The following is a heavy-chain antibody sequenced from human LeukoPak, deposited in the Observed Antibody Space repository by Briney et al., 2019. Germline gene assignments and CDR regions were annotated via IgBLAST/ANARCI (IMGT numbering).Heavy chain of an antibody. D-gene: IGHD6-13*01. Sequence: SETLSLTCTVSGGSISSSSYYWGWIRQPPGNGLEWIESIYYSGSTYYNPSLESRVTISVDTSKNQFSLKLRSVTAADTAVYYCARRARIAAAGDDYWGQGTLVTVSS. J-gene: IGHJ4*02. CDR1: GGSISSSSYY. CDR3: ARRARIAAAGDDY. CDR2: IYYSGST. V-gene: IGHV4-39*01.